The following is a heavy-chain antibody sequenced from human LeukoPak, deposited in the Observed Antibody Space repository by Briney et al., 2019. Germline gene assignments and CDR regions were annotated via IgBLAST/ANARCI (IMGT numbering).Heavy chain of an antibody. CDR1: GGSISSGDCY. J-gene: IGHJ4*02. D-gene: IGHD2-2*01. CDR3: ARVVPAATLDY. CDR2: IYYSGST. V-gene: IGHV4-30-4*08. Sequence: SETLSLTCTVSGGSISSGDCYWSWIRQPPGEGLEWIVYIYYSGSTYYNPSLKSRVTISVDTSKNQFSLKLSSVTAADTAVYYCARVVPAATLDYWGQGTLVTVSS.